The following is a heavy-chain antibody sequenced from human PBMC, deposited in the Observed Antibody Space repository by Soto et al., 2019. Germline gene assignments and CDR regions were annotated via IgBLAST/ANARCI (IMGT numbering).Heavy chain of an antibody. CDR2: IIPIFGKA. CDR3: RGINWGRGVEDY. Sequence: QLVQSGAEVKKPGSSVQVSCKASGGTFSSYAISWVRQAPGQGLEWMGGIIPIFGKANYAQKFQGRVTITADESTSTAYMELSSLGSEETAVYCCRGINWGRGVEDYWGQGTLVTVSS. J-gene: IGHJ4*02. V-gene: IGHV1-69*01. D-gene: IGHD7-27*01. CDR1: GGTFSSYA.